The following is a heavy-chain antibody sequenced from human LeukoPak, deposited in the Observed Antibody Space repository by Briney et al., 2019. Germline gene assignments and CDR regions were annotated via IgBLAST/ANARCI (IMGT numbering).Heavy chain of an antibody. CDR2: INNDGVST. Sequence: GGSLRLSCATSGFTLSSYWMHWVRQVPGKGLEWLSRINNDGVSTSYADSVKGRFTISRDNSKNTLYLQMNSLSAEDTAVYYCAKELGIGAAEEGFDIWGQGTMVTVSS. J-gene: IGHJ3*02. V-gene: IGHV3-74*01. CDR3: AKELGIGAAEEGFDI. CDR1: GFTLSSYW. D-gene: IGHD6-25*01.